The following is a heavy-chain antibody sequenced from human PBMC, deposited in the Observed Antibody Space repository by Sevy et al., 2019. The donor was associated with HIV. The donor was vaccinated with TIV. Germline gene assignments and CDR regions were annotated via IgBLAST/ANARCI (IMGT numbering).Heavy chain of an antibody. D-gene: IGHD5-18*01. J-gene: IGHJ4*02. Sequence: GGSLRLSCAASGFTFSSFAMGWVRQAPGKGLDWISVISGTGDYTYYADSVKGRFTISRDNSKNTLFLQMNSLRAEDTAIFYCARTMGGGSGMAFLVDYWGQGTLVTVSS. CDR2: ISGTGDYT. CDR3: ARTMGGGSGMAFLVDY. V-gene: IGHV3-23*01. CDR1: GFTFSSFA.